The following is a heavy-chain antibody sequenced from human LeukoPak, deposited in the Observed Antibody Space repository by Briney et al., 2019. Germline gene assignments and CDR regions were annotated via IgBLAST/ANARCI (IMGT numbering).Heavy chain of an antibody. V-gene: IGHV3-23*01. CDR3: AKSLALLVVTSVDY. Sequence: GGSLRLSCAASGFRFSNYAMSWVRQPPGKGLEWVSAISGSGGSTYYADSVRGRFTISRDNSRNTLYLQMNSLRAEDTAVYYCAKSLALLVVTSVDYWGLGTLVTVSS. CDR2: ISGSGGST. CDR1: GFRFSNYA. D-gene: IGHD3-22*01. J-gene: IGHJ4*02.